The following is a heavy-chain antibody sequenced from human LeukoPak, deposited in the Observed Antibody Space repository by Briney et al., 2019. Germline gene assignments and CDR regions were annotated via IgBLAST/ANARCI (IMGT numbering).Heavy chain of an antibody. CDR2: ISTSSSYK. J-gene: IGHJ4*02. CDR1: GFTFSSYG. CDR3: ARHSDYDILTGPNDY. V-gene: IGHV3-21*01. D-gene: IGHD3-9*01. Sequence: GGSLRLSCAASGFTFSSYGMSWVRQAPGKGLEWVSSISTSSSYKYYADSLKGRSTISRDNAKNSLYLQMNSLGAEDTAVYYCARHSDYDILTGPNDYWGQGTLVTVSS.